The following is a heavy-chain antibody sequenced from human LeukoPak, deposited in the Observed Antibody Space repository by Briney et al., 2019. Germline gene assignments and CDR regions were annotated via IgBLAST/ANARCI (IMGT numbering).Heavy chain of an antibody. D-gene: IGHD3-3*01. CDR3: ARGRYDFWSGYYKRPRTYYYYYMDV. J-gene: IGHJ6*03. V-gene: IGHV1-8*01. CDR2: MNPNSGNT. CDR1: GYTFTSYD. Sequence: ASVRVSCKASGYTFTSYDINWVRQATGQGLEWMGWMNPNSGNTGYAQKFQGRVTMTRNTSISTAYMELSSLRSEDTAVYYCARGRYDFWSGYYKRPRTYYYYYMDVWGKGTTVTVSS.